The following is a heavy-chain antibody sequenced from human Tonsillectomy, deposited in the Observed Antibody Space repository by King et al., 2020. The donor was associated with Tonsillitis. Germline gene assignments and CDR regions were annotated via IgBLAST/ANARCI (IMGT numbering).Heavy chain of an antibody. Sequence: VQLVESGGGVVQPGRSLRLSCATSGFTFTNHGMHWVRQAPGKGLEWVAALSSAGTNEYYADSVKGRFTISRDTSKNTLYLQMHSLSAEDTAVYYCARLEYWGRGTLVTVSS. V-gene: IGHV3-33*05. CDR2: LSSAGTNE. CDR1: GFTFTNHG. J-gene: IGHJ4*02. CDR3: ARLEY.